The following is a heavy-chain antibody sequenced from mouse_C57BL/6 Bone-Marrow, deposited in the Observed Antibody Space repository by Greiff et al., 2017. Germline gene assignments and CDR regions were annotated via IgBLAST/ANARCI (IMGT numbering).Heavy chain of an antibody. Sequence: EVQLQQSGAELVRPGASVKLSCTASGFNIKDDYMHWVKPRPEQGLEWIGWIDPENGDTEYASKFQGKATITADTSSNTAYLQLSSLTSEDTAVYYCTTDYYGSHWYFDVWGTGTTVTVSS. CDR2: IDPENGDT. J-gene: IGHJ1*03. CDR1: GFNIKDDY. D-gene: IGHD1-1*01. CDR3: TTDYYGSHWYFDV. V-gene: IGHV14-4*01.